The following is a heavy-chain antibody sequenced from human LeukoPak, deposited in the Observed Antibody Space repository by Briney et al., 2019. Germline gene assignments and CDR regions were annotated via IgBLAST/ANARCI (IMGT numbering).Heavy chain of an antibody. CDR2: ISGSGGST. J-gene: IGHJ4*02. V-gene: IGHV3-23*01. Sequence: GGSLRLSCAASGFTFDDYGMSWVRQAPGKGLEWVSAISGSGGSTYSADSVKGRFTISRDNSKNTLFLQMNSLRAEDTALYYCAIHSSSWYEGYFDYWGQGTLVTVSS. CDR3: AIHSSSWYEGYFDY. CDR1: GFTFDDYG. D-gene: IGHD6-13*01.